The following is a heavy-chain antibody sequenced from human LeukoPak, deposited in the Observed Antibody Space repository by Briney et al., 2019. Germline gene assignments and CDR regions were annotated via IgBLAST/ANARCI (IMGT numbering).Heavy chain of an antibody. V-gene: IGHV3-30*03. CDR1: EFTFNNYG. J-gene: IGHJ3*02. CDR3: ARITDRTIIGEIMHGFDI. Sequence: PGGSLRLSCAASEFTFNNYGMHWVRQAPGKGLEWVAVISYDGSNKYYADSVKGRFTISRDDSRETLYLQMDSLRAEDTAVYYCARITDRTIIGEIMHGFDIWGQGTPVTVSS. D-gene: IGHD3-3*01. CDR2: ISYDGSNK.